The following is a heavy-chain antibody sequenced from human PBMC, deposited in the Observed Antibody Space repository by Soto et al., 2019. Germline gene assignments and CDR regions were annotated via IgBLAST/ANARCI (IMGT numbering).Heavy chain of an antibody. D-gene: IGHD2-2*01. CDR2: ISYDGSNK. Sequence: QVQLVESGGGVVQPGRSLRLSCAASGFTFRSYGMHWVRQAPGKGLEWVAVISYDGSNKYYADSVKGRFTISRDNSKNTLYLQMNSLRAEDTAVYYCAKDIVVVPAARNYYYYYGMDVW. CDR1: GFTFRSYG. V-gene: IGHV3-30*18. J-gene: IGHJ6*01. CDR3: AKDIVVVPAARNYYYYYGMDV.